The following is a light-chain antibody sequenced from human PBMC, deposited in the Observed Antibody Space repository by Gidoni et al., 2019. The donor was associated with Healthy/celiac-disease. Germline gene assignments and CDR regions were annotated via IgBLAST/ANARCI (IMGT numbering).Light chain of an antibody. V-gene: IGLV2-11*01. J-gene: IGLJ3*02. CDR3: CSYAGSYTGV. CDR2: DVS. Sequence: QSALTQPRSVSGSPGPSVTISCTGTSSDVGGYNYVSWYQQHPGKVPKLMIYDVSKRPSGVPDRFSGSKSGNTASLTISGLQAEDEADYYCCSYAGSYTGVFGGGTKLTVL. CDR1: SSDVGGYNY.